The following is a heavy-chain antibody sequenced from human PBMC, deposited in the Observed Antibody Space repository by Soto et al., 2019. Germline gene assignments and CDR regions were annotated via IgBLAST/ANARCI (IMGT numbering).Heavy chain of an antibody. Sequence: QVQLVQSGAEVKKPGSSVKVSCKASGGTFSSYAISWVRQAPGQGLEWMGGIIPIFGTANYAQKFQGRVTITADESTSTDYMELSSLRSEDTAVYYCARALRYCSSTSCYGDYYYYGMDVWGQGTTVTVSS. CDR3: ARALRYCSSTSCYGDYYYYGMDV. J-gene: IGHJ6*02. V-gene: IGHV1-69*01. CDR1: GGTFSSYA. D-gene: IGHD2-2*01. CDR2: IIPIFGTA.